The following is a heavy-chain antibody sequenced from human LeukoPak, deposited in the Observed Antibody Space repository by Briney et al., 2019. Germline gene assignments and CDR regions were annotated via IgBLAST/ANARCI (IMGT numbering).Heavy chain of an antibody. CDR2: IDPSDSYT. J-gene: IGHJ6*04. Sequence: GESLRISCKGSGCSFTSYWISWVRQMPGKGLEWMGRIDPSDSYTNYSPSFQGHVTISADKSISTAYLQWSSLKASDTAMYYCATGYCSSTSCYAGNYYGMDVWGKGTTVTVSS. CDR1: GCSFTSYW. V-gene: IGHV5-10-1*01. D-gene: IGHD2-2*01. CDR3: ATGYCSSTSCYAGNYYGMDV.